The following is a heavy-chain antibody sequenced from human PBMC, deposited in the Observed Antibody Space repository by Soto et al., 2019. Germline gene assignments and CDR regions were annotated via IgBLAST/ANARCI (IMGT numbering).Heavy chain of an antibody. CDR1: GYTFTGYY. D-gene: IGHD3-9*01. CDR3: ARDLSSRLRYFVGTIDY. CDR2: INPNSGGT. Sequence: ASVKVSCKASGYTFTGYYMHWVRQAPGQGLEWMGWINPNSGGTNYAQKFQGWVTMTRDTSISTAYMELSRLRSDDTAVYYCARDLSSRLRYFVGTIDYWGQGTLVTVSS. J-gene: IGHJ4*02. V-gene: IGHV1-2*04.